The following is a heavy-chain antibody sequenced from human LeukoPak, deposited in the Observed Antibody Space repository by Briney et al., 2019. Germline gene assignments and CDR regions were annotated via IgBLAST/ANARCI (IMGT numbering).Heavy chain of an antibody. V-gene: IGHV4-59*01. Sequence: SETLSLTCPVSGVSISTYYWIWIRQPQAKGLEWMGFFFYSGSTKYNPSLKSRITISVDTSKNQFSLNLSSVTAADTAVYYCVRGKAAAGAIWFDPWGQGTLVTVSS. CDR1: GVSISTYY. CDR2: FFYSGST. CDR3: VRGKAAAGAIWFDP. J-gene: IGHJ5*02. D-gene: IGHD6-13*01.